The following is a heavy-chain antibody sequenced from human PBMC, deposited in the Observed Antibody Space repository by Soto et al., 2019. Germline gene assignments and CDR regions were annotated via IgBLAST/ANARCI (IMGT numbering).Heavy chain of an antibody. CDR2: IYRTGST. V-gene: IGHV4-4*02. D-gene: IGHD1-7*01. CDR3: ASRDPGTSVDY. CDR1: GGSFSSNNW. Sequence: SETLSLTCAVSGGSFSSNNWWTWFRQPPGQGLEWIGEIYRTGSTNYNPSLKSRVTISLDKSENQFSLKVTSLTAADTAVYYCASRDPGTSVDYWGQGTLVTVSS. J-gene: IGHJ4*02.